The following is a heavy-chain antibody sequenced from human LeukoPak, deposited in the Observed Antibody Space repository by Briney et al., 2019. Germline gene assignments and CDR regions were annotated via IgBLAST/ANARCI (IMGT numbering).Heavy chain of an antibody. J-gene: IGHJ4*02. V-gene: IGHV3-23*01. Sequence: PGGSLRLSCAASGFTFSSYWMHWVRQAPGKGPEWVSAISGSGSSTYYADSVKGRFTISRDSSKNALYLQMNSLRAEDTAVYYCAKVGMTTVTTGPKYFDYWGQGTLVTVSS. D-gene: IGHD4-17*01. CDR3: AKVGMTTVTTGPKYFDY. CDR1: GFTFSSYW. CDR2: ISGSGSST.